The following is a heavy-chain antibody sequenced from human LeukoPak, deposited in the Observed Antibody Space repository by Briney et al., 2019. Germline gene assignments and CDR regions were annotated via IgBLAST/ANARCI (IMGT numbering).Heavy chain of an antibody. V-gene: IGHV3-30*03. CDR3: TTFDM. Sequence: GGSLRLSCAASGFRFSNCAMNWVRQAPGKGLEWVAVISWDGSSKNYVNSVKGRFTISRDNSKNTLYLQMSYLRVDDTALYYCTTFDMWGQGTMVTVSS. CDR1: GFRFSNCA. J-gene: IGHJ3*02. CDR2: ISWDGSSK.